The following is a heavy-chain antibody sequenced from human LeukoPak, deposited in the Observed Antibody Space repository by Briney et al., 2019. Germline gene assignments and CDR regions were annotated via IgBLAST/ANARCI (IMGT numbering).Heavy chain of an antibody. V-gene: IGHV4-34*01. D-gene: IGHD6-19*01. CDR2: INHSGST. Sequence: SETLSLTCAVYGGSFSGYYWSWIRQPPGKGLEWIGEINHSGSTNYNPSLKSRVTISVDTSKNQFSLKLSSVTAAGTAVYYCARGKVQQWLVPHFDYWGQGTLVTVSS. CDR3: ARGKVQQWLVPHFDY. CDR1: GGSFSGYY. J-gene: IGHJ4*02.